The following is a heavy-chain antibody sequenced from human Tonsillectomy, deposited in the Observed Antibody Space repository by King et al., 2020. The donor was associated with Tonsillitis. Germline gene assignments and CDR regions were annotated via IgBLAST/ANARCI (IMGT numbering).Heavy chain of an antibody. CDR1: GFTFSSYG. V-gene: IGHV3-30*19. D-gene: IGHD3-3*01. J-gene: IGHJ6*03. CDR2: ISYHGSNK. Sequence: QVQLVESGGGVVQPGRSLRLSCAASGFTFSSYGMHWVRQAPGKGPEWVAIISYHGSNKYYADSVKGRFSISRDNSKNTLYLQMDSLRAEDTAIYYCARLRIKISGVVIDDYHYYYMDVWGKGTTVTVSS. CDR3: ARLRIKISGVVIDDYHYYYMDV.